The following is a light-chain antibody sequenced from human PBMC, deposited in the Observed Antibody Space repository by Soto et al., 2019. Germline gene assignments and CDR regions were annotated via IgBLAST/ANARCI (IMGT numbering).Light chain of an antibody. CDR1: SSNIGSNY. V-gene: IGLV1-47*01. CDR3: AVWDDSLSSRV. CDR2: RDN. Sequence: QAVVTQPPSASGTPGQRVTISCSGSSSNIGSNYVYWYQQLPGTAPKLLIYRDNQRPSGVPDRFSGSKSGTSASLAISGLRSEDEAVYYCAVWDDSLSSRVFGGGTKVTVL. J-gene: IGLJ3*02.